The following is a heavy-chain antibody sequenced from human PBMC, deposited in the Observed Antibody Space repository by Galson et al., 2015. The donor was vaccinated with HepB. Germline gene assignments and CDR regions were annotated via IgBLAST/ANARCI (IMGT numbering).Heavy chain of an antibody. CDR2: IHYSGST. V-gene: IGHV4-59*01. CDR3: ASHLDCTGDKCYSSSYYMDV. CDR1: GGSINSYY. J-gene: IGHJ6*03. D-gene: IGHD2-15*01. Sequence: SETLSLTCTVSGGSINSYYWSWIRQPPGKRLEWIGNIHYSGSTNYNPSLKSRVTISGDTSKNQFSLTVRSVTAADTAVYYCASHLDCTGDKCYSSSYYMDVWGKGTTVTVSS.